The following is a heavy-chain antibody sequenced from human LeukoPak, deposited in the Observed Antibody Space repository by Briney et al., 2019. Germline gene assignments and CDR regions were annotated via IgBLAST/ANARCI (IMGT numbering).Heavy chain of an antibody. CDR3: ARGEYNWNDLHL. CDR1: GFTFSSYA. J-gene: IGHJ5*02. V-gene: IGHV3-23*01. CDR2: ISGSGGSGVST. D-gene: IGHD1-20*01. Sequence: GGSLRLSCAASGFTFSSYAMSWVRQAPGKGLEWVSSISGSGGSGVSTYYADSVKGRFAISRDNSKNTLYLQINSLRAEDTAIYYCARGEYNWNDLHLWGQGTLVTVSS.